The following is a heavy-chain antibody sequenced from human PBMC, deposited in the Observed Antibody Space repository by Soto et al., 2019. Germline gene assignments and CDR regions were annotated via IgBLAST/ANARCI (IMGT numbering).Heavy chain of an antibody. CDR1: GFTVSSNY. Sequence: GGSLRLSCAASGFTVSSNYMSWVRQAPGKGLEWVSVIYSGGSTYYADSVKGRFTISRDNSKNTLYLQMNSLRAEDTAVYYCAREQSAGTAEFDYWGQGTLVTVSS. J-gene: IGHJ4*02. CDR3: AREQSAGTAEFDY. V-gene: IGHV3-66*01. CDR2: IYSGGST. D-gene: IGHD1-7*01.